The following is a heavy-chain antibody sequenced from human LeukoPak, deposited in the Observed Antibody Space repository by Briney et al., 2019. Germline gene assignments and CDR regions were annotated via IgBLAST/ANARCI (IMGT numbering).Heavy chain of an antibody. V-gene: IGHV4-30-4*01. CDR2: IYYSGST. J-gene: IGHJ6*02. CDR3: AREIKSYYYYGMDV. Sequence: SETLSLTCTVSGGSISSGDYYWSWIRQPPGKGLEWIGYIYYSGSTYYNPSLKSRVTISVDTSKNQFSLKLSSVTAADTAVYYCAREIKSYYYYGMDVWGQGTTVTASS. CDR1: GGSISSGDYY.